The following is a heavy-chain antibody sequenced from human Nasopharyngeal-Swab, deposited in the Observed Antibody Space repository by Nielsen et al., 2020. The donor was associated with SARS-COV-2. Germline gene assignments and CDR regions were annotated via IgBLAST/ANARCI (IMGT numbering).Heavy chain of an antibody. Sequence: GESLKISCAASGFTFSSYSMSWVRQAPGKGLEWVANIKQDGSEKYYVDSVKGRFTISRDNAKNSLYLQMNSLRAEDTAVYYCARGGTVTKGRYNWFDPWGQGTLVTVSS. CDR3: ARGGTVTKGRYNWFDP. D-gene: IGHD4-17*01. CDR2: IKQDGSEK. J-gene: IGHJ5*02. CDR1: GFTFSSYS. V-gene: IGHV3-7*01.